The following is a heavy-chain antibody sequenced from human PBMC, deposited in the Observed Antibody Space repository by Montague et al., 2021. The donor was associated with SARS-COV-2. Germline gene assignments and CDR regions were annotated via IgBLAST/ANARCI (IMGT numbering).Heavy chain of an antibody. Sequence: TLSLTCTVSGVSISSCDYSWNWIRQSPGKGLEWIGFIYESGSTLYNPSLKSRITISVDRSKNQFSLRLNSVTAADTSVYYCARKIIENAFDVWGHGTTVTVSS. CDR1: GVSISSCDYS. V-gene: IGHV4-30-2*06. CDR3: ARKIIENAFDV. D-gene: IGHD2/OR15-2a*01. J-gene: IGHJ3*01. CDR2: IYESGST.